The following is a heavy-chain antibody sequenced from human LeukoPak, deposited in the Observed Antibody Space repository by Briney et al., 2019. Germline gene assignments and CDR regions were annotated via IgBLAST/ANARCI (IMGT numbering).Heavy chain of an antibody. V-gene: IGHV1-2*02. CDR3: ARGRVVVVAALYFAPFDP. J-gene: IGHJ5*02. Sequence: GASVKVSCKASGYTFTGYYMHWVRQAPGQGLEWVGWINPNSGGTNYAQKFQGRVTITADESTSTAYMELSSLRSEDTAVYYCARGRVVVVAALYFAPFDPWGQGTLVTASS. D-gene: IGHD2-15*01. CDR1: GYTFTGYY. CDR2: INPNSGGT.